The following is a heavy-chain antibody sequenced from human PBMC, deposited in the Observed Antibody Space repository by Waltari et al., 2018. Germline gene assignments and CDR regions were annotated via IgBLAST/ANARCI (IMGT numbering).Heavy chain of an antibody. CDR1: GFDYSSYD. CDR3: AKDSGYSMIRGRENS. Sequence: VYLLESGGGLVQPGGSLGLSCVGSGFDYSSYDMSWVRQAPGKGLEWVSGIDNSGETTYYAGSVKGRFTISRDDSRNTVYLHMTTLRVDDTAVYYCAKDSGYSMIRGRENSWGQGTLVIVSS. D-gene: IGHD3-10*01. V-gene: IGHV3-23*05. CDR2: IDNSGETT. J-gene: IGHJ4*02.